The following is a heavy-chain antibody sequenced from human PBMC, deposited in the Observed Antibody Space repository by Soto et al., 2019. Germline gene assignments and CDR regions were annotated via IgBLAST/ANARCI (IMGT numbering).Heavy chain of an antibody. D-gene: IGHD3-22*01. CDR1: GFTFSSYA. J-gene: IGHJ1*01. Sequence: GGSLRLSCAASGFTFSSYAMSWVRQAPGKGLEWVSAISGSGGSTYYADSVKGRFTISRDNSKNTLYLQMNSLRAEDTAVYYCAKDRFGSSGFFYFQHWGQGTLVTVSS. CDR2: ISGSGGST. CDR3: AKDRFGSSGFFYFQH. V-gene: IGHV3-23*01.